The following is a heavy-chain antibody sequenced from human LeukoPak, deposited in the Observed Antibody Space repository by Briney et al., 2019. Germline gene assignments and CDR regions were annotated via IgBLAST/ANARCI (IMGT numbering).Heavy chain of an antibody. CDR3: ARDGALGPAGYCSSTSCRSGGIDY. V-gene: IGHV1-18*04. CDR1: GYTFTSYG. Sequence: ATAKVSCKASGYTFTSYGISWVRQAPGQGLEWMGRISAYNGNTNYAQKLQGRVTMTTDTSTSTAYMELRSLRSDDTAVYYCARDGALGPAGYCSSTSCRSGGIDYWGQGTLVTVSS. CDR2: ISAYNGNT. J-gene: IGHJ4*02. D-gene: IGHD2-2*01.